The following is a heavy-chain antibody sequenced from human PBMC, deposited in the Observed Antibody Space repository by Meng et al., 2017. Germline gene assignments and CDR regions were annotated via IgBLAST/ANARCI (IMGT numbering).Heavy chain of an antibody. J-gene: IGHJ4*02. D-gene: IGHD1-1*01. CDR2: ISGDGSIT. CDR1: GFTFNNYW. CDR3: LDEAPRSDY. V-gene: IGHV3-74*01. Sequence: VRLVGSGGGLVQPGGSLRLSCAASGFTFNNYWMHWVRQVPGKGLVWVSRISGDGSITNYADSVKGRFTISRDNAKNTLYLQMNSLRPEDTAVYYCLDEAPRSDYWGQGSLVTVSS.